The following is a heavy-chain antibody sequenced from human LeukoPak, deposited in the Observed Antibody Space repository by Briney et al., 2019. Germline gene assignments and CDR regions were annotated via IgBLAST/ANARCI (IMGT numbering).Heavy chain of an antibody. D-gene: IGHD6-13*01. V-gene: IGHV3-23*01. Sequence: GGSLRLSCASSRFTFSSYAMIWVRQAPGKGLEWVSAISGSGGSTYYADSVKGRFTISRDNSKNTLYLQMNSLRAEDTAVYYCAKGYLLAARGDFDYWGQGTLVTVSS. J-gene: IGHJ4*02. CDR3: AKGYLLAARGDFDY. CDR2: ISGSGGST. CDR1: RFTFSSYA.